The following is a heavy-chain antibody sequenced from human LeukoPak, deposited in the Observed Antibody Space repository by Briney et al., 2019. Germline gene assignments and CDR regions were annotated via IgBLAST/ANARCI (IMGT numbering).Heavy chain of an antibody. D-gene: IGHD3-22*01. V-gene: IGHV3-13*01. CDR2: IGTAGDT. J-gene: IGHJ4*02. CDR3: ARVGDSSGSYDY. Sequence: GGSLRLSCAASGFTFSSYDMHWVRHAPGKGLEWVSAIGTAGDTYYPGSVKGRFTISRENAKNSLYLQMNSLRAGDTAVYYCARVGDSSGSYDYWGQGTLVTVSS. CDR1: GFTFSSYD.